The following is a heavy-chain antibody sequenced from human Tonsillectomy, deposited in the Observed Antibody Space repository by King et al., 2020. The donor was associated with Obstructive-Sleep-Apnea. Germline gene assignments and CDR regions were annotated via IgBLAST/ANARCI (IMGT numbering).Heavy chain of an antibody. Sequence: EVQLVESGAEVKKPGESLKISCKGSEYSFTSYWIGWVRQMPGQGLEWMGGIYPGDADTRYSPSFQGQVTIQDATSISTAYLQWSSLKASDTAKYYCAGRVYPTCYKSPAVCDIGGQGPMVTVSS. J-gene: IGHJ3*02. CDR3: AGRVYPTCYKSPAVCDI. CDR1: EYSFTSYW. CDR2: IYPGDADT. D-gene: IGHD1-14*01. V-gene: IGHV5-51*01.